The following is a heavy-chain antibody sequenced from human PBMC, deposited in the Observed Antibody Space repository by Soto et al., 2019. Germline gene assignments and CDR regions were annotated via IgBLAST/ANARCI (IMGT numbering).Heavy chain of an antibody. CDR2: ISGSGGST. Sequence: HPGGSLRLSCAASGFTFSSYAMSWVRQAPGKGLEWVSAISGSGGSTYYADSVKGRFTISRDNSKNTLYLQMNSLRAEDTAVYYCAKDRGHIVPAAFYYYYGMDVWGQGTTVTVSS. D-gene: IGHD2-2*01. J-gene: IGHJ6*02. CDR1: GFTFSSYA. CDR3: AKDRGHIVPAAFYYYYGMDV. V-gene: IGHV3-23*01.